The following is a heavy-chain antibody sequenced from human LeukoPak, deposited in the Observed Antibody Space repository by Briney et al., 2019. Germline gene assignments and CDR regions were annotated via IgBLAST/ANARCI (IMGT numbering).Heavy chain of an antibody. Sequence: PGRSLRLSCAASGFTFSSNAIHRVRQAPGKGLEWVAGISYDGGNTYYADSVKGRFTISRDNSKNTLYLQMNSLRAEDTAVYYCAKEGTGIHFDYWGQGTLVTVSS. D-gene: IGHD1-1*01. CDR2: ISYDGGNT. CDR1: GFTFSSNA. CDR3: AKEGTGIHFDY. V-gene: IGHV3-30-3*01. J-gene: IGHJ4*02.